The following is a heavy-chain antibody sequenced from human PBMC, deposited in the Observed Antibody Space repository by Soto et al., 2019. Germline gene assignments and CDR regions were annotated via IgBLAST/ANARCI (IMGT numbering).Heavy chain of an antibody. Sequence: EVQLVESGGGLVKPGGFLRLSCAASGFTFSSYSMNWVRQAPGKGLEWVSSISSSSSYIYYADSVKGRFTISRDNAKNSLYLQMNSLRAEDTAVYYCARDRAVRGVIISYYYGMDVWGQGTTVTVSS. D-gene: IGHD3-10*01. CDR1: GFTFSSYS. CDR3: ARDRAVRGVIISYYYGMDV. J-gene: IGHJ6*02. CDR2: ISSSSSYI. V-gene: IGHV3-21*01.